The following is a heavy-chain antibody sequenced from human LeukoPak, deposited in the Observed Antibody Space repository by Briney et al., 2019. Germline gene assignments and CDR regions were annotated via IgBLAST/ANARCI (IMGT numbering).Heavy chain of an antibody. Sequence: GGSLRLSCAASGFTFSSDAMHWVRQAPGKGLEWVAVISYDGSNKYYADSVKGRFTTSRDNSKNTLYLQMNSLRAEDTAVYYCARDPTIRRDVYNGYFDYWGQGTLVTVSS. V-gene: IGHV3-30*01. J-gene: IGHJ4*02. CDR2: ISYDGSNK. CDR1: GFTFSSDA. D-gene: IGHD5-24*01. CDR3: ARDPTIRRDVYNGYFDY.